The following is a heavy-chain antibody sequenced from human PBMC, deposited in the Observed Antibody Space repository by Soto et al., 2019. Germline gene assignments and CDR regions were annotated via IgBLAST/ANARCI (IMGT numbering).Heavy chain of an antibody. V-gene: IGHV7-4-1*01. CDR3: ALAPNDFWSGYFPAVNYYYYYGMDV. CDR1: GYTFTSYA. D-gene: IGHD3-3*01. CDR2: INTNTGNP. J-gene: IGHJ6*02. Sequence: ASVKVSCKASGYTFTSYATNWVRQAPGQGLEWMGWINTNTGNPTYAQGFTGRFVFSLDTSVSTAYLQICSLKAEDTAVYYCALAPNDFWSGYFPAVNYYYYYGMDVWG.